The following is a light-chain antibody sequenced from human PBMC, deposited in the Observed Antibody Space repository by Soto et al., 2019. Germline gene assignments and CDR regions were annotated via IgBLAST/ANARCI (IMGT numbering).Light chain of an antibody. Sequence: DSVMTQSPEALAVSLGERATINCKSSQSVLYSSNNKNYLAWYQQKPGQPPKLLIYWASTRESGVPDRFSGSGSGTDFTLTISSLQAEDVAVYYCQQYYSTPITFGQGTRLEIK. CDR1: QSVLYSSNNKNY. V-gene: IGKV4-1*01. J-gene: IGKJ5*01. CDR2: WAS. CDR3: QQYYSTPIT.